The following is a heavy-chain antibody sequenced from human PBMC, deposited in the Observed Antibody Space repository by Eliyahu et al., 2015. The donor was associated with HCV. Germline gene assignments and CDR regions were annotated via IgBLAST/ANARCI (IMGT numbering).Heavy chain of an antibody. J-gene: IGHJ6*02. Sequence: QVQLQQWGAGLLKPSETLSLTCAVYGGSFSGYYWSWIRPPPGKGLEWIGEINHSGSTNYNPSLKSRVTISVDTSKNQFSLKLSSVTAADTAVYYCARGGKRGTMVRGVIMGYYYYGMDVWGQGTTVTVSS. D-gene: IGHD3-10*01. V-gene: IGHV4-34*01. CDR3: ARGGKRGTMVRGVIMGYYYYGMDV. CDR2: INHSGST. CDR1: GGSFSGYY.